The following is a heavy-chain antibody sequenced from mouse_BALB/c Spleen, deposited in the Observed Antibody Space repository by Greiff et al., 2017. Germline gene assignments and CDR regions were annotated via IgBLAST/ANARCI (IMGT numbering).Heavy chain of an antibody. CDR1: GFNIKDTY. CDR3: DRSRITTGSCDAMGY. J-gene: IGHJ4*01. Sequence: EVKLQESGAELVKPGASVKLSCTASGFNIKDTYMHWVKQRPEQGLEWIGRIDPANGNTKYDPKFQGKATITADTASNTAYLQLSSLTSEDTAVYYCDRSRITTGSCDAMGYWGQGTTVTVTS. V-gene: IGHV14-3*02. D-gene: IGHD1-1*01. CDR2: IDPANGNT.